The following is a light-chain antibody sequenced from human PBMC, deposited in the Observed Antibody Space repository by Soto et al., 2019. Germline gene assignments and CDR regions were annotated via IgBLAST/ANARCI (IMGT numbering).Light chain of an antibody. J-gene: IGKJ5*01. CDR1: QSVNSY. V-gene: IGKV3-11*01. CDR2: DAS. CDR3: QQRSDWPT. Sequence: EIVLTQSPATLSLSPGERATLSCRASQSVNSYLAWYQQKPGQSPRLVIHDASYRATGIPARFSGSGSATEFTLTISSLEPEDFAVYYCQQRSDWPTFGQGTRLEIK.